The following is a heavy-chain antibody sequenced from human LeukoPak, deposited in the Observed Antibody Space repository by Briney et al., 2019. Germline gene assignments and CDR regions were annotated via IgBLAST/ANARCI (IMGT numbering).Heavy chain of an antibody. D-gene: IGHD6-6*01. CDR1: GDSVSSNSAA. J-gene: IGHJ4*02. CDR2: TYYRSKWYN. V-gene: IGHV6-1*01. Sequence: SQTLSLTCAVSGDSVSSNSAAWNWIRQSPSRGLEWLGRTYYRSKWYNDYAVSVKSRITINSDTSKNQFSLQLNSVTPEDTAVYYCAREVEFSSSPREYSFDSWGQETL. CDR3: AREVEFSSSPREYSFDS.